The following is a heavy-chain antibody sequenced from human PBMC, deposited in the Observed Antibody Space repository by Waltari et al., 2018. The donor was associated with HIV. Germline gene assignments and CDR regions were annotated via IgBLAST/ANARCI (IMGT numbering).Heavy chain of an antibody. Sequence: QVQLQQWGAGLLKPSETLSLTCAVYGGSFSGYYWSWIRQPPGKGLEWIGELNHSGSTNYNPSLKSRVTISVDTSKNQFSLKLSSVTAADTAVYYCARKRYEGSRSHHPPAQYYCDYWGQGTLVTVSS. D-gene: IGHD6-13*01. J-gene: IGHJ4*02. CDR1: GGSFSGYY. CDR2: LNHSGST. CDR3: ARKRYEGSRSHHPPAQYYCDY. V-gene: IGHV4-34*01.